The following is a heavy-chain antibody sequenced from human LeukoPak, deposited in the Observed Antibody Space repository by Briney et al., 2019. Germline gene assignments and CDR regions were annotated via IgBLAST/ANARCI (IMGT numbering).Heavy chain of an antibody. D-gene: IGHD2-2*01. CDR2: INPNSGGT. CDR3: ARGAYCTSTSCPEGFDY. V-gene: IGHV1-2*05. J-gene: IGHJ4*02. Sequence: ASVKVSSKASGYTFTGYYMHWVRQAPGQGLEWMGRINPNSGGTNYAQKFQVRVTMTRDTSISTAYMELSRLRSDDTVVYYCARGAYCTSTSCPEGFDYWGQGTLVTVSS. CDR1: GYTFTGYY.